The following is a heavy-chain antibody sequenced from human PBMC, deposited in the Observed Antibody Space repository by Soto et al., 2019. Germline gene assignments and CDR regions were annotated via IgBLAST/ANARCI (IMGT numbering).Heavy chain of an antibody. CDR2: IYYSGST. V-gene: IGHV4-30-4*01. D-gene: IGHD2-15*01. Sequence: SETLSLTCTVSGGSISSGDYYWSWIRQPPGKGLEWIGYIYYSGSTYYNPSLKSRVTISVDTSKNQFSLKLSSVTAADTAVYYCARGGFNCSGGSCYIDYWGQGTLVTSPQ. CDR3: ARGGFNCSGGSCYIDY. J-gene: IGHJ4*02. CDR1: GGSISSGDYY.